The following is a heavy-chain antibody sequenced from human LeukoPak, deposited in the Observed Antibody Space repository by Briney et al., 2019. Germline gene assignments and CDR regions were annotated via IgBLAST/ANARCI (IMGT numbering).Heavy chain of an antibody. CDR2: INAGNGVT. J-gene: IGHJ6*03. V-gene: IGHV1-3*01. CDR1: GYSFSTYA. Sequence: GASVKVSCKASGYSFSTYAMHWVRQAPGQGLEWMGWINAGNGVTKYSPKFQDRFTITRDTSASTAYMELSGLRSEDTAVYYCAKNMVRGVHYYYYMDVWGKGTTVTVSS. CDR3: AKNMVRGVHYYYYMDV. D-gene: IGHD3-10*01.